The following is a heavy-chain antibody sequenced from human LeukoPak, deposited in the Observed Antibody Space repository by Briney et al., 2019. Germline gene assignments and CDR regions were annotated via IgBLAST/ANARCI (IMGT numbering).Heavy chain of an antibody. CDR1: GFTFSSYW. Sequence: PGGSLRLSCAASGFTFSSYWMSWVRQAPGKGLEWVANIKRDGSEKQYVDSVKGRFAISRDNAENSLYLQMKAEDTAVYYCGRFTRSGDSVYWGQGTLVTVSS. CDR3: GRFTRSGDSVY. J-gene: IGHJ4*02. CDR2: IKRDGSEK. D-gene: IGHD7-27*01. V-gene: IGHV3-7*04.